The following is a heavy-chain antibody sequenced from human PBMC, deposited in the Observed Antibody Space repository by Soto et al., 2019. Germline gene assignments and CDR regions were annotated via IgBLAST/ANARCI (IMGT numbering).Heavy chain of an antibody. CDR1: GGSISNYD. CDR2: ISDSGST. D-gene: IGHD1-1*01. V-gene: IGHV4-59*01. CDR3: ARARLVGLTTWDYFDY. Sequence: PXETLWLPCNVSGGSISNYDWNWIRQPPGKRLEWIGYISDSGSTKYNPSLMSRVTISADMSKNQVSLKVKSVAAADTAIYYCARARLVGLTTWDYFDYWGQGTLVTFSS. J-gene: IGHJ4*02.